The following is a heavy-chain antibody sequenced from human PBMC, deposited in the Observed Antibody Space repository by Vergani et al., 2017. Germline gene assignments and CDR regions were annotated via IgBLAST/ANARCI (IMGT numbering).Heavy chain of an antibody. CDR3: ASPSVVPAADY. CDR1: GFTFSSYA. D-gene: IGHD2-2*01. J-gene: IGHJ4*02. V-gene: IGHV3-30-3*01. Sequence: QVQLVESGGGVVQPGRSLRLSCAASGFTFSSYAMHWVRQAPGKGLEWVAVISYDGSNKYYAESVKGRFTISRDNSKNTLYLQMNSLRAEDTAVYYCASPSVVPAADYWGQGTLVTVSS. CDR2: ISYDGSNK.